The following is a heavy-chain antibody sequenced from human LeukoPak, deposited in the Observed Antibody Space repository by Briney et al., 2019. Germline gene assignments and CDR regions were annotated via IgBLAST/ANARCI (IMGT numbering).Heavy chain of an antibody. CDR1: GFTFSSYA. CDR3: ARLCDYYDSSGLWGFFDY. CDR2: ISYDGSNK. D-gene: IGHD3-22*01. J-gene: IGHJ4*02. Sequence: GGSLRLSCAASGFTFSSYAMHWVRQAPGKGLEWVAVISYDGSNKYYADSVKGRFTISRDNSKNTLYLQMNSLRAEDTAVYCCARLCDYYDSSGLWGFFDYWGQGTLVTVSS. V-gene: IGHV3-30*04.